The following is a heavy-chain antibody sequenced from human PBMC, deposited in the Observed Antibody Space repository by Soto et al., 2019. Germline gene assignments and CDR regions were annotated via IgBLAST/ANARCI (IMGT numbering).Heavy chain of an antibody. J-gene: IGHJ4*02. CDR1: GFTFSAFA. CDR2: LSNSGDST. D-gene: IGHD1-26*01. V-gene: IGHV3-23*01. CDR3: AKDKYSGSPSVIDY. Sequence: EVQLLESGGGLVQSGESLRLSCAASGFTFSAFAMSWVRQAPGKGLEWVSSLSNSGDSTYYADSVKGRFSISRDNSKNTLLLQMNTLRADDTALYYCAKDKYSGSPSVIDYWGQGMLVTVSS.